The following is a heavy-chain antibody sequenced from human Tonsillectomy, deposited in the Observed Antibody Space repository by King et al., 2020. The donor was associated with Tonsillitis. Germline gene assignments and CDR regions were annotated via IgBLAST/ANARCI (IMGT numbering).Heavy chain of an antibody. Sequence: QLVQSGGGLVQPGRSLRLSCTASGFTFGDYAMNWFRQAPGKGLEWVGFIRSSTYGGTTEYVASVKGRFTISRDDSKSITYLQMNSLKTEDTAVYYCTRDKGYDFWSGCHFDYWGQGTLVAVSS. V-gene: IGHV3-49*03. CDR1: GFTFGDYA. J-gene: IGHJ4*02. D-gene: IGHD3-3*01. CDR3: TRDKGYDFWSGCHFDY. CDR2: IRSSTYGGTT.